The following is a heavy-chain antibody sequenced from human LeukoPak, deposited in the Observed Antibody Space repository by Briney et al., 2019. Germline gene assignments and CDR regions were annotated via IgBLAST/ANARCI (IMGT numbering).Heavy chain of an antibody. CDR1: GYSISSGYY. CDR2: IYHSGST. J-gene: IGHJ4*02. Sequence: SETLSLTCTVSGYSISSGYYWGWIRQPPGKGLEWIGSIYHSGSTYYNPPLKSRVTISVDTSKNQFSLKLSSVTAADTAVYYCARDNSGSDGIDYWGQGTLVTVSS. CDR3: ARDNSGSDGIDY. D-gene: IGHD1-26*01. V-gene: IGHV4-38-2*02.